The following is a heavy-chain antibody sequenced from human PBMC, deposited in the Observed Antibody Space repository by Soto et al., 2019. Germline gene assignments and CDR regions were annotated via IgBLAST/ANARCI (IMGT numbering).Heavy chain of an antibody. CDR2: ISGSGGST. V-gene: IGHV3-23*01. CDR1: GSTFSSYG. Sequence: GGSLRLSCAVSGSTFSSYGMSWVRQAPGKGLEWVSSISGSGGSTHYADSVKGRFSISRDNSKNTLYLQMSSLRAEDTAVYYCAKIGLPAGTTAALDYWGQGTQVTVSS. D-gene: IGHD2-2*01. J-gene: IGHJ4*02. CDR3: AKIGLPAGTTAALDY.